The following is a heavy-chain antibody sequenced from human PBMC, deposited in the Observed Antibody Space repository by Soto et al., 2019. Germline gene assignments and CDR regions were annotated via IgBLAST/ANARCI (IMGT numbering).Heavy chain of an antibody. CDR3: ARVSGFWTGLPPFDY. V-gene: IGHV3-7*02. D-gene: IGHD3-3*01. CDR2: IKQDGSEK. Sequence: GGSLRLSCAASGFTFSSYWMSWVRQAPGKGLEWVANIKQDGSEKYYVDSVKGRFTISRDNAKNSLYLQMNSLRDEDTAVYYCARVSGFWTGLPPFDYWGQGTLVTVSS. CDR1: GFTFSSYW. J-gene: IGHJ4*02.